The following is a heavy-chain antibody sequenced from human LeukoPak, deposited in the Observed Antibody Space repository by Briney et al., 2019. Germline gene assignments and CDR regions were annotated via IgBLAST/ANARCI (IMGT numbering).Heavy chain of an antibody. CDR1: GFTFSHYG. J-gene: IGHJ4*02. Sequence: GGSLRLSCAASGFTFSHYGMSWVRQAPGKGLEWVSAISGSGNSTYHADSVKGRFTISRDNSKNTLYLQMNSLRAEDTAIYYCAKDDDYGGNPDYWGQGTLVTVSS. CDR2: ISGSGNST. CDR3: AKDDDYGGNPDY. D-gene: IGHD4-23*01. V-gene: IGHV3-23*01.